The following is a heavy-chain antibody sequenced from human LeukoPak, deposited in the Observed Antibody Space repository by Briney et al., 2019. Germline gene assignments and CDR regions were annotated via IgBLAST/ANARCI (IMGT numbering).Heavy chain of an antibody. J-gene: IGHJ2*01. Sequence: SETLSLTCTVSGGSISSYYWSWIRQPPGKGLEWIGYIYYSGSTNYNPSLKSRVTISVDTSKNQFSLKLSSVTAADTAVYYCARDYCSSTSCYRYFDLWGRGTLVTVSS. CDR2: IYYSGST. V-gene: IGHV4-59*01. CDR3: ARDYCSSTSCYRYFDL. D-gene: IGHD2-2*01. CDR1: GGSISSYY.